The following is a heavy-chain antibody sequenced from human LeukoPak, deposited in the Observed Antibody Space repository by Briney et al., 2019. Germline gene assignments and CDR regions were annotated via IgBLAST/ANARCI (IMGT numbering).Heavy chain of an antibody. CDR1: DGSFSGYY. CDR2: INHSGST. V-gene: IGHV4-34*01. D-gene: IGHD6-19*01. J-gene: IGHJ4*02. Sequence: SETLSLTCAVYDGSFSGYYWSWIRQPPGKGLEWIGEINHSGSTNYNPSLKSRVTISVDTSKNQFSLKLSSVTAADTAVYYCARGSGRLTFDYWGQGTLVTVSS. CDR3: ARGSGRLTFDY.